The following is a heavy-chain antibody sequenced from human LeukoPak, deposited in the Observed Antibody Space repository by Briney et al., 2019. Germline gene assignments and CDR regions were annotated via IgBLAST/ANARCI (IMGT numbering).Heavy chain of an antibody. CDR2: INWNGGST. J-gene: IGHJ5*02. V-gene: IGHV3-20*04. Sequence: GGSLRLSCAASGFTFDDYGMSWVRQAPGKGLEWVSGINWNGGSTGYADSVKGRFTISRDNAKNSLYLQMNSLRAEDTAVYYCARFGVVAARKNWFDPWGQGTLVTVSS. CDR1: GFTFDDYG. CDR3: ARFGVVAARKNWFDP. D-gene: IGHD2-15*01.